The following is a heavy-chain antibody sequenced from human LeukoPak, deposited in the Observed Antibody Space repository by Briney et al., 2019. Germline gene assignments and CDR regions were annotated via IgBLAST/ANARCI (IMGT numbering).Heavy chain of an antibody. CDR2: INHSGST. Sequence: SETLSLTCAVYGGSFSGYYWSWIRQPPGKGLEWIGEINHSGSTNYNPSLKSRVTISVDTSKNQFSLKLSSVTAADTAVYYCARVTAVAVVRHFDYWGQGTLVTVSS. V-gene: IGHV4-34*01. CDR1: GGSFSGYY. D-gene: IGHD4-23*01. CDR3: ARVTAVAVVRHFDY. J-gene: IGHJ4*02.